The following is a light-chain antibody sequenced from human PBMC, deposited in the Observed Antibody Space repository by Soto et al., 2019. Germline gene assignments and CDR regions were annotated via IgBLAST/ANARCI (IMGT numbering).Light chain of an antibody. CDR3: VLYMNSGTL. V-gene: IGLV8-61*01. Sequence: QTVVTQEPSLSVSPGGTVTLTCGLSSGSVSTSYYPSWNQQTPGQAPRTLIYSTNTRSSGVPDRFSGSILGNKAALTITGAQADDESDYYCVLYMNSGTLFGGGTKLTVL. CDR2: STN. CDR1: SGSVSTSYY. J-gene: IGLJ3*02.